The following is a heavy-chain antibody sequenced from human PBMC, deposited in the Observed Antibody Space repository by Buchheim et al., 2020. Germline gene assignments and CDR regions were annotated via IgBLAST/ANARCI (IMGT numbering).Heavy chain of an antibody. V-gene: IGHV4-30-4*01. J-gene: IGHJ5*02. CDR3: ARGGRAVPRRAIAAASNWFDP. CDR1: GGSISSGDYY. CDR2: IYYSGST. Sequence: QVQLQESGPGLVKPSQTLSLTCTVSGGSISSGDYYWSWIRQPPGKGLEWIGYIYYSGSTYYNPSLKSRVTISVDTSKNQFSLKLSSVTAADTAVYYCARGGRAVPRRAIAAASNWFDPWGQGTL. D-gene: IGHD6-13*01.